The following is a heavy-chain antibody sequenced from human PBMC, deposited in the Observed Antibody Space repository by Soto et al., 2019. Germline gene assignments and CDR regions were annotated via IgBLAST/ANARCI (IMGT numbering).Heavy chain of an antibody. CDR1: GFTFSDYY. V-gene: IGHV3-11*01. CDR2: ISSSGSTI. CDR3: ARPEAPYYYYSSRPASAFDI. Sequence: QVQLVESGGGLVKPGGSLRLSCAASGFTFSDYYMSWIRQAPGKGLEWVSYISSSGSTIYYADSVKGRFTISRDNAKNSLYLQLNSLSAEDTAVYYCARPEAPYYYYSSRPASAFDICGQGTMVTVSS. J-gene: IGHJ3*02. D-gene: IGHD3-22*01.